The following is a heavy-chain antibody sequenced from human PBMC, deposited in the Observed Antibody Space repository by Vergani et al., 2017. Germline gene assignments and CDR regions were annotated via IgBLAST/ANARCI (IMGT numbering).Heavy chain of an antibody. CDR3: ERVANDYVWGSYRSRLDD. D-gene: IGHD3-16*02. V-gene: IGHV1-18*01. Sequence: QVQLVQSGAEVKKPGASVKVSCKASGYTFTSYGISWVRQAPGQGLEWMGWISAYNGNTNYAQKLQGRVTMTTDTSTSTAYMELRSLRSDDTAVYYCERVANDYVWGSYRSRLDDWGQGTLVTVSS. CDR2: ISAYNGNT. J-gene: IGHJ4*02. CDR1: GYTFTSYG.